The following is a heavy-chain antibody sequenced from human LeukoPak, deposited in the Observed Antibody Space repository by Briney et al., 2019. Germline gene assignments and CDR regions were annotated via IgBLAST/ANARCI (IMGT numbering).Heavy chain of an antibody. V-gene: IGHV4-34*01. D-gene: IGHD2/OR15-2a*01. CDR1: GGSFSGYY. CDR3: ARGHRASVVILDY. Sequence: SETLSLTYAVYGGSFSGYYWSWIRQPPGKGLEWIGEINHSGSTNYNPSLKSRVTISVDTSKNQFSLKLSSVTAADTAVYYCARGHRASVVILDYWGQGTLVTVSS. CDR2: INHSGST. J-gene: IGHJ4*02.